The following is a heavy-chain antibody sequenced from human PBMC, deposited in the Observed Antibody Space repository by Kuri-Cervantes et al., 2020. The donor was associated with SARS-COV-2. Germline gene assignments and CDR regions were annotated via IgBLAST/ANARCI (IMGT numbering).Heavy chain of an antibody. D-gene: IGHD3-22*01. J-gene: IGHJ4*02. CDR2: FDPEDGET. Sequence: ASVKVSCKVSGYTLTELSMHWVRQAPGKGLEWMGGFDPEDGETIYAQKFQGRVTMTEDTSTDTAYMELRSLRSDDTAVYYCARPGYYYDSSGYFDYWGQGTLVTVSS. CDR1: GYTLTELS. CDR3: ARPGYYYDSSGYFDY. V-gene: IGHV1-24*01.